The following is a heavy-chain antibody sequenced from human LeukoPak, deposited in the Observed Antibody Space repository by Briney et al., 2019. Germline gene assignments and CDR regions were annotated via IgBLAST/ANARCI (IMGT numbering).Heavy chain of an antibody. Sequence: SHTLSLPCTVSGRFISSYYWSWIRQPSGKALEGIGYIYYRGSTNFNPSLKSRVTISVDTSKNQFSLKLSSVTAADTAVYYCARAPGSYGGYDPNLWYYYGMDVWGQGTTVTVSS. CDR3: ARAPGSYGGYDPNLWYYYGMDV. D-gene: IGHD5-12*01. CDR2: IYYRGST. V-gene: IGHV4-59*07. CDR1: GRFISSYY. J-gene: IGHJ6*02.